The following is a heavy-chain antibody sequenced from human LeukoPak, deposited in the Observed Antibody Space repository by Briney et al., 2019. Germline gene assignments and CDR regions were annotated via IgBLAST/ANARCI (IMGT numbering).Heavy chain of an antibody. Sequence: KPGESLKISCKGSGYSFSSYWIGWVRQMPGKGLEWMGIIYPGDSDTRYSPSFQGQVTISADKSITTAYLQWSSLKASDTAMYYCVRGYCSISTCRRQDYWGQGTLVTVSS. V-gene: IGHV5-51*01. CDR1: GYSFSSYW. CDR2: IYPGDSDT. D-gene: IGHD2-2*01. CDR3: VRGYCSISTCRRQDY. J-gene: IGHJ4*02.